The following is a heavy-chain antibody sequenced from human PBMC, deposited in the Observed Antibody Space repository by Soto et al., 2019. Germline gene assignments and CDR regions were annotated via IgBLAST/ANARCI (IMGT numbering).Heavy chain of an antibody. CDR3: ARKYDSSGYYYA. Sequence: PSETLSLTCAVYGGSFSGYYWSWIRQPPGKGLEWIGEINHSGSTNYKWSLKSRLTISVDTSKGQFSLKLISVTAADTAVYYCARKYDSSGYYYAWGQGTLVTVSS. J-gene: IGHJ5*02. CDR1: GGSFSGYY. CDR2: INHSGST. V-gene: IGHV4-34*01. D-gene: IGHD3-22*01.